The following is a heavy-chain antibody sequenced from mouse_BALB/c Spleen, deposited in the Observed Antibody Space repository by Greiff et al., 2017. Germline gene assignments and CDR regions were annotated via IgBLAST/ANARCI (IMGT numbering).Heavy chain of an antibody. Sequence: QVQLQQSGAELARPGASVKLSCKASGYTFTSYWMQWVKQRPGQGLEWIGAIYPGDGDTRYTQKFKGKATLTADKSSSTAYMQLSSLASEDSAVYYCAREGDGYYGYWGQGTTLTVSS. V-gene: IGHV1-87*01. D-gene: IGHD2-3*01. CDR2: IYPGDGDT. CDR3: AREGDGYYGY. J-gene: IGHJ2*01. CDR1: GYTFTSYW.